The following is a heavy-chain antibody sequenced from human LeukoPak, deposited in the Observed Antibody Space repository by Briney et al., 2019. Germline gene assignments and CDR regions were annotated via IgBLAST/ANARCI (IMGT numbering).Heavy chain of an antibody. CDR2: ISYDGSNK. CDR1: GFTFSSYA. Sequence: GRSLRLSCAASGFTFSSYAMHWVRQAPGKGLEWVAVISYDGSNKYYADSVKGRFTISRDNSKNTLYLQMNSLRAEDTAVYYCARDWADGPYYYGMDVWGQGTTVTVSS. CDR3: ARDWADGPYYYGMDV. J-gene: IGHJ6*02. D-gene: IGHD3-16*01. V-gene: IGHV3-30-3*01.